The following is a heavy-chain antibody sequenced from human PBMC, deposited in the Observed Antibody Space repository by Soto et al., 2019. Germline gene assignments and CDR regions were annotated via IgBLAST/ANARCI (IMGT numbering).Heavy chain of an antibody. V-gene: IGHV1-69*01. Sequence: QVQLVQSGAEVKKPGSSVKVSCKASGGTFSSYAISWVRQAPGQGLEWLGGIIPIFGTANYAQKFQGRVTITADESPSTAYMELSSLRSEDTAVYYCAGRCDGTNGLGHFDYWGQGTLVAVAS. D-gene: IGHD2-21*01. CDR3: AGRCDGTNGLGHFDY. CDR2: IIPIFGTA. J-gene: IGHJ4*02. CDR1: GGTFSSYA.